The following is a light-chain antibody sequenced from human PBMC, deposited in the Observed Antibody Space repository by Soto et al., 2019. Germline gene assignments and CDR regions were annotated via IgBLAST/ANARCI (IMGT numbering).Light chain of an antibody. CDR1: QSVGSW. CDR2: KAS. V-gene: IGKV1-5*03. Sequence: DLQMTQSPSTLSASVGDRVTITCRASQSVGSWLAWYQQKPGKAPKLLIYKASSLESGVPSRFSGSGSGTEFSLTISSLQPDDFATYYCQQSYSTPFTFGPGTKVDIK. CDR3: QQSYSTPFT. J-gene: IGKJ3*01.